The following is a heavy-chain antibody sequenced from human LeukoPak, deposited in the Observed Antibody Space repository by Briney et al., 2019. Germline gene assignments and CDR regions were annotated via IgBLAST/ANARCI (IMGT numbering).Heavy chain of an antibody. D-gene: IGHD3-9*01. CDR2: IRSKAYGGTT. CDR3: TRVPQWGDDILTGYYGRGYYFDY. CDR1: GFTFGDYA. V-gene: IGHV3-49*03. Sequence: GGSLRLSCTASGFTFGDYAMSWFRQAPGKGLGWVGFIRSKAYGGTTEYAASVKGRFTISRDDSKSIAYLQMNSLKTEDTAVYYCTRVPQWGDDILTGYYGRGYYFDYWGQGILVTVSS. J-gene: IGHJ4*02.